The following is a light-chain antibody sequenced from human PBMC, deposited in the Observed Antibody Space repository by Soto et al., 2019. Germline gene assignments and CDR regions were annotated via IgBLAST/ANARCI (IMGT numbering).Light chain of an antibody. CDR1: SSDVGGYNY. J-gene: IGLJ1*01. CDR2: EVS. V-gene: IGLV2-14*01. CDR3: VSYTSSSTLSV. Sequence: HSVLTQPASVSGSPGQSITVSCTGTSSDVGGYNYVSWYQHQPGTAPKLMIYEVSNRPSGVSHRFSGSKSGNTASLTISGLQAEDEADYYCVSYTSSSTLSVFGTGTKLTVL.